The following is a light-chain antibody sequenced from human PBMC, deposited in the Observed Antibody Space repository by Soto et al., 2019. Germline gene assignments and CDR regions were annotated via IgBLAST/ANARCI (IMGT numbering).Light chain of an antibody. V-gene: IGKV3-15*01. CDR2: GAS. CDR1: QSISSN. Sequence: VLTQPPGTLSLSPGERGTLSCRASQSISSNFVAWYQQRPGQAPRLLISGASTRATGIAARFSGSGSGREFTLTISSLQSEDSALYYCQQYSNWPTFGQGTRLEIK. CDR3: QQYSNWPT. J-gene: IGKJ5*01.